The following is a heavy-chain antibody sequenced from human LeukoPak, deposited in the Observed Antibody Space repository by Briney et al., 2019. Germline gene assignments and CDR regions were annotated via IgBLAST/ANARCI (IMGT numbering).Heavy chain of an antibody. CDR1: GGSINSY. CDR2: ISGSGTI. Sequence: SETLSLTCMVSGGSINSYWSWIRQPAGKGLEWIGRISGSGTITYNPALQSRLTISIDTSKNQFSLKLMSVTAADTAVYYCARDSGTTGEVKFDPWGQGILVTVSS. J-gene: IGHJ5*02. CDR3: ARDSGTTGEVKFDP. D-gene: IGHD3-10*01. V-gene: IGHV4-4*07.